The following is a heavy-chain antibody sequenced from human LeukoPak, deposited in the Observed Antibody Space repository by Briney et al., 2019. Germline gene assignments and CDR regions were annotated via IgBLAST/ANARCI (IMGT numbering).Heavy chain of an antibody. J-gene: IGHJ4*02. CDR2: ISYDGSNK. V-gene: IGHV3-30*04. CDR3: AREVAVAGRGDFDY. CDR1: GFTFSSYA. Sequence: GGSLRLSCAASGFTFSSYAMHWVRQAPGKGLEWVAVISYDGSNKYYADSVKGRFTISRDNSKNTLYLQMNSLRAEDTAVYYCAREVAVAGRGDFDYWGQGTLVTVSS. D-gene: IGHD6-19*01.